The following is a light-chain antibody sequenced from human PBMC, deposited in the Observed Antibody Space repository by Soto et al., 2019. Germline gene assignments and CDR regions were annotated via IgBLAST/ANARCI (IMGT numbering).Light chain of an antibody. J-gene: IGKJ1*01. Sequence: MTQSPSSFSASTGDRVTLSCRASQYINTRLAWYQHRPGQAPRLLIYQTSLRAAGIPARFSASGSGTDFTLTISDVQPEDFALYYCHQRQSWPRTFGQGTKVDIK. CDR2: QTS. CDR3: HQRQSWPRT. CDR1: QYINTR. V-gene: IGKV3D-15*03.